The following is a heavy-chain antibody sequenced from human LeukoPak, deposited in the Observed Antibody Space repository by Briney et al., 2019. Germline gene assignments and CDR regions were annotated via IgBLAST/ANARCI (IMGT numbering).Heavy chain of an antibody. V-gene: IGHV4-34*01. J-gene: IGHJ6*03. D-gene: IGHD6-13*01. CDR3: ARGLGGSWYLGDRYYYYMDV. CDR1: GGSFSGYY. Sequence: PWETLSLTCAVYGGSFSGYYWSWIRQPPGKGLEWIGEINHSGSTDYNPSLKSRVTISVDTSKNQFSLKLSSVTAADTAVYYCARGLGGSWYLGDRYYYYMDVWGKGTTVTVSS. CDR2: INHSGST.